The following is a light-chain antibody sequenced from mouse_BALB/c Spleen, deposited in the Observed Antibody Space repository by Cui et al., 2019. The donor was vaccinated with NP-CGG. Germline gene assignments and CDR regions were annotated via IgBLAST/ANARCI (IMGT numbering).Light chain of an antibody. J-gene: IGLJ1*01. V-gene: IGLV1*01. Sequence: AVVTQESAPTTSPGETVTFTCRSSTGVVTTSNYANWVQEKPDHLFTGLIGGTNNRAPGVPARFSGSLIGDKAALTITGAQTEDEAIYFCALWYSNHWVFGGGTKLTVL. CDR3: ALWYSNHWV. CDR2: GTN. CDR1: TGVVTTSNY.